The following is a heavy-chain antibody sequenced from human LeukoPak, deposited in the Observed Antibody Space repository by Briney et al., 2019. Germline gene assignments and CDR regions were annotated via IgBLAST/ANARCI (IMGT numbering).Heavy chain of an antibody. Sequence: ASVKVSCKASGYTFTGYYMHWVRQAPGQGLEWMGWISAYNGNTNYAQKLQGRVTMTTDTSTSTAYMELRSLISDDTAVYYCARGTWIQITHAFDIWGQGTMVTVSS. D-gene: IGHD5-18*01. CDR1: GYTFTGYY. CDR2: ISAYNGNT. V-gene: IGHV1-18*04. J-gene: IGHJ3*02. CDR3: ARGTWIQITHAFDI.